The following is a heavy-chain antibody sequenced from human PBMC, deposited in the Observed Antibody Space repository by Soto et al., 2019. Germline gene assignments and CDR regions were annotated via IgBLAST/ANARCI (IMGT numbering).Heavy chain of an antibody. D-gene: IGHD2-15*01. CDR2: IIPILGIA. CDR3: ASHCSGGSCFDP. Sequence: QVQLVQSGAEVQKPGSSVKVSCKASGGTFSSYTISWVRQAPGQGLEWMGRIIPILGIANYAQKFQGRVTITADKSTSTAYMELSSLRSEDTAVYYCASHCSGGSCFDPWGQGTLVNVSS. CDR1: GGTFSSYT. J-gene: IGHJ5*02. V-gene: IGHV1-69*02.